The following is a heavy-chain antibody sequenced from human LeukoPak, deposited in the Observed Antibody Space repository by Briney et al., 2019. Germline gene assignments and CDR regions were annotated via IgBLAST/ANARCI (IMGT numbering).Heavy chain of an antibody. J-gene: IGHJ1*01. CDR2: ISGSGGST. CDR1: GFTFGDYA. D-gene: IGHD1-26*01. V-gene: IGHV3-23*01. CDR3: AKDAVGATQILFQH. Sequence: GGSLRLSCTASGFTFGDYAMSWFRQAPGKGLEWVSAISGSGGSTYYADSVKGRFTISRDNSKNTLYLQMNSLRAEDTAVYYCAKDAVGATQILFQHWGQGTLVTVSS.